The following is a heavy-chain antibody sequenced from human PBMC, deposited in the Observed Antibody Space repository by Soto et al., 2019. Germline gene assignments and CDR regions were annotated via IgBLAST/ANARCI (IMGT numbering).Heavy chain of an antibody. Sequence: QLQLQESGPGLVKPSETLSLTCTVSGGSISSSSYYWGWIRQPPGKGLEWIGSIYYSGSTYYNPSLKSRVTQSVYTSKNQFSLKLSSVTAADTAVYYCASIPVPAAMNWYFDLWGRGTLVTVSS. CDR1: GGSISSSSYY. J-gene: IGHJ2*01. D-gene: IGHD2-2*01. V-gene: IGHV4-39*01. CDR2: IYYSGST. CDR3: ASIPVPAAMNWYFDL.